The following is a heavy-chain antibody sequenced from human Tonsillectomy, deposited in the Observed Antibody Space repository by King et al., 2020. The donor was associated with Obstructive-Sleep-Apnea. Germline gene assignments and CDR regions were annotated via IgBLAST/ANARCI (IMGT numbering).Heavy chain of an antibody. CDR3: AKDKYCSSISCLRRIGGYYGMDV. D-gene: IGHD2-2*01. V-gene: IGHV3-43*01. J-gene: IGHJ6*02. CDR1: GFTFDDYT. CDR2: ISWDGGST. Sequence: VQLVQSGGVVVQPGGSLRLSCAASGFTFDDYTMHWVRQAPGKGLEWVSLISWDGGSTYYADSVKGRFTISRDNSKNSLYLQMNSLRTEDTALYYCAKDKYCSSISCLRRIGGYYGMDVWGQGTTVTVSS.